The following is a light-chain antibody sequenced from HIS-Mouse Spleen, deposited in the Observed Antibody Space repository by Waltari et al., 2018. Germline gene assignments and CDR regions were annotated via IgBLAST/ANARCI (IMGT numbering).Light chain of an antibody. Sequence: QSALTQPASVSGSPGQSITISCTGTSSDVGGYNYVPWYQQHPGKPPKLMIYEVSNRPSGVSNRFSGAKSGNTASLTISGLQAEDEADYYCSSYTSSSTYVFGTGTKVTVL. CDR3: SSYTSSSTYV. CDR2: EVS. J-gene: IGLJ1*01. V-gene: IGLV2-14*01. CDR1: SSDVGGYNY.